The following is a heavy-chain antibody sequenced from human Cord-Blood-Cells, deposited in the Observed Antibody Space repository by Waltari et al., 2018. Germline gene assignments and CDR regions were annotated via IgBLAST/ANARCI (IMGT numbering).Heavy chain of an antibody. D-gene: IGHD1-20*01. V-gene: IGHV2-70*15. CDR2: IDWDDDK. Sequence: QVTLRESGPALVKPTHTLTLTCTFSGFSLSTSGMCVSWIRQPPGKALEWLARIDWDDDKYYSTSLKTRLTISKDTSKNQVVLTMTNMDPVDTATYYCARTITGSLPFDYWGQGTLVTVSS. CDR3: ARTITGSLPFDY. J-gene: IGHJ4*02. CDR1: GFSLSTSGMC.